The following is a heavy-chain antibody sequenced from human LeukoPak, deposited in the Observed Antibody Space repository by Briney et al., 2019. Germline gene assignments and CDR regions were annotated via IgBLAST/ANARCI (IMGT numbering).Heavy chain of an antibody. V-gene: IGHV4-38-2*01. CDR3: ANADTEDFFDS. J-gene: IGHJ4*02. CDR1: GSSLSSDYY. D-gene: IGHD2-8*01. Sequence: SETLSLTCAVSGSSLSSDYYWGWVRQPPGKGLEWVGSIYHDETTCYNPSLKSRVTISLVTSKKQFSLMLASVTAADTAIYYCANADTEDFFDSWGQGVLVTVSS. CDR2: IYHDETT.